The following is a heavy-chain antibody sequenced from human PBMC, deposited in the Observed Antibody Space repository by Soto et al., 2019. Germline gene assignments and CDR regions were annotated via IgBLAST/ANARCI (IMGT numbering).Heavy chain of an antibody. V-gene: IGHV4-30-4*01. CDR2: IYYSGST. CDR1: GGSISSGDYY. CDR3: AREGYYYDSSGYQVYYFDY. J-gene: IGHJ4*02. Sequence: SETLSLTCTVSGGSISSGDYYWSWVRQPPGKGLEWIGYIYYSGSTYYNPSLKSRVTISVDTSKNQFSLKLSSVTAADTAVYYCAREGYYYDSSGYQVYYFDYCGQRTLVTVSS. D-gene: IGHD3-22*01.